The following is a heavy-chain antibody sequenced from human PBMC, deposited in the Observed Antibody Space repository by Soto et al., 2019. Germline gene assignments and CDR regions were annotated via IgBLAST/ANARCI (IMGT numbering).Heavy chain of an antibody. CDR1: GGTFSSYA. D-gene: IGHD3-22*01. Sequence: SVKVSCKASGGTFSSYAISWVRQAPGQGLEWMGGIIPIFGTANYAQKLQGRVTITADESTSTAYMELSSLRSEDTAVYYCARDEYYYDSSGYYFVYYGMDVWGQGTTVTVSS. CDR2: IIPIFGTA. J-gene: IGHJ6*02. CDR3: ARDEYYYDSSGYYFVYYGMDV. V-gene: IGHV1-69*13.